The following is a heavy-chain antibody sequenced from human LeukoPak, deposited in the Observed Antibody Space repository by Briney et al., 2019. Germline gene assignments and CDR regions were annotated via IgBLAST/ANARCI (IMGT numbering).Heavy chain of an antibody. V-gene: IGHV1-18*01. CDR3: ARGLYCSSTSCYTPFDP. D-gene: IGHD2-2*02. J-gene: IGHJ5*02. Sequence: ASVKVSCKASGYTFTSYGISWVRQAPGQGLEWMGWISAYNGNTNYAQKLQGRVTMTTDTSTSTAYMELRSLRSDDTAVYYCARGLYCSSTSCYTPFDPWGQGTLVTVSS. CDR1: GYTFTSYG. CDR2: ISAYNGNT.